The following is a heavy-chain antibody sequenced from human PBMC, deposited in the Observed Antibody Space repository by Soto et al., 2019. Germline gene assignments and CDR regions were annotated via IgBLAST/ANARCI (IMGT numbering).Heavy chain of an antibody. CDR3: ARGPLRDYYDSSGYYG. Sequence: SETLSLTCAVSGYSISSGYYWGWIRQPPGKGLEWIGSIYHSGSTYYNPSLKSRVTISVDTSKNQFSLKLSSVTAADTAVYYCARGPLRDYYDSSGYYGWGQGTLVTV. CDR2: IYHSGST. D-gene: IGHD3-22*01. V-gene: IGHV4-38-2*01. CDR1: GYSISSGYY. J-gene: IGHJ4*02.